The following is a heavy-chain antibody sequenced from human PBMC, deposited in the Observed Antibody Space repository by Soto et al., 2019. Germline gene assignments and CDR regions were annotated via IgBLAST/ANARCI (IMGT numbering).Heavy chain of an antibody. V-gene: IGHV3-23*01. Sequence: PGGSLRLSCAASGFTFSSYAMSWVRQAPGKGLEWVSAISGSGGSTYYADSVKGRFTISRDNSKNTLYRQMNSLRAEDTAVYYCAKDDFSTGYYYGFDYWGQGTLVTVSS. CDR1: GFTFSSYA. CDR3: AKDDFSTGYYYGFDY. J-gene: IGHJ4*02. CDR2: ISGSGGST. D-gene: IGHD3-22*01.